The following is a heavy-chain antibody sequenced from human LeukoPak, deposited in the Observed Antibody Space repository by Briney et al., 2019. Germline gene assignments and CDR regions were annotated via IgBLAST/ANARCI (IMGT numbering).Heavy chain of an antibody. D-gene: IGHD2-21*01. CDR2: IYSGGST. J-gene: IGHJ1*01. CDR3: ASAREYCGSAECYEYFQH. Sequence: GGSLRLSCAASGFTVGTNSMSWVRQPLGKGLEWVSVIYSGGSTYYADSVNGRFTISRDNSRNTLFLQMNSLRAEDTALYYCASAREYCGSAECYEYFQHWGQGTLVTVSS. V-gene: IGHV3-53*01. CDR1: GFTVGTNS.